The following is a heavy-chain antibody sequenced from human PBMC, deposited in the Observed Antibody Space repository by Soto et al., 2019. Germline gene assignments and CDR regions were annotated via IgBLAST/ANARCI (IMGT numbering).Heavy chain of an antibody. V-gene: IGHV3-21*01. CDR3: GRVSYSSSFWVGYYYYIDV. Sequence: GGSLRLSCTAAGFTFISYSINWVRQAPGKGLEWVSSISSSSSYIYYADSVKGRFTISRDNAKNSMYLQMNSLGAEDTAGYCCGRVSYSSSFWVGYYYYIDVWGKGTTVTVSS. J-gene: IGHJ6*03. CDR1: GFTFISYS. D-gene: IGHD6-6*01. CDR2: ISSSSSYI.